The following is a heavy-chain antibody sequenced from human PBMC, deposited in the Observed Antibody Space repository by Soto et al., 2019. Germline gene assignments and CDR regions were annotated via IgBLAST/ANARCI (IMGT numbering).Heavy chain of an antibody. CDR2: IIPIFTRT. V-gene: IGHV1-69*01. J-gene: IGHJ4*02. CDR1: GGTFSTSS. Sequence: QLQLVQSGTEVKEPGSSVKVSCKASGGTFSTSSFVWVRQGPGQGLEWMGGIIPIFTRTNFAQKLQGRVTFSADESTRTTYMALRSLTSEDTAIYYCARDVVRSTAGDSWGQGKLVTVS. CDR3: ARDVVRSTAGDS. D-gene: IGHD2-15*01.